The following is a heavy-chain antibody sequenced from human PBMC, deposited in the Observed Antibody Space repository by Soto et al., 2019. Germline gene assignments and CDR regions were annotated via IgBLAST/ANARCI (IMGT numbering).Heavy chain of an antibody. CDR3: ARGVLWFGDQNWFDP. Sequence: SETLSLTCTVSGGSISSSSYYWGWIRQPPGKDLEWIGSFYYSGSTYYNPSLKSRVTISVDTSENQISLKLSSVTAADTAVYYCARGVLWFGDQNWFDPWGQGTLVTVSS. CDR1: GGSISSSSYY. V-gene: IGHV4-39*01. D-gene: IGHD3-10*01. J-gene: IGHJ5*02. CDR2: FYYSGST.